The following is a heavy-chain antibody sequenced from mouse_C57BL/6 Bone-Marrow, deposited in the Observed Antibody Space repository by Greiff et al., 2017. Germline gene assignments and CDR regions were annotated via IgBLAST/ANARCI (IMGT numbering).Heavy chain of an antibody. Sequence: QVQLQQSGPELVKPGASVKLSCKASGYTFTSYDINWVKQRPGQGLAWIGWIYPRDGSPKSNEQFKGKATLTVDTSSSTAYMEPHSLTSEDAAVYFCARGGRRAWFAYWGQGTLVTVSA. CDR3: ARGGRRAWFAY. CDR1: GYTFTSYD. J-gene: IGHJ3*01. CDR2: IYPRDGSP. V-gene: IGHV1-85*01.